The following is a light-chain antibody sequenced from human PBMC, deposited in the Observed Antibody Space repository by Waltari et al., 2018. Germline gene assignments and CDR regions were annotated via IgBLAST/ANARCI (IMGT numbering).Light chain of an antibody. Sequence: SYELTQPPSVSVSPGQTASIPCSGAKLGDPYIHWYQQKPAQSPVLVIHQDNKRPAGIPERFAGSSSGNTATLTISGTQAIDEADYFCQAWDRSPIFGGGTKLTVL. V-gene: IGLV3-1*01. CDR1: KLGDPY. CDR3: QAWDRSPI. J-gene: IGLJ2*01. CDR2: QDN.